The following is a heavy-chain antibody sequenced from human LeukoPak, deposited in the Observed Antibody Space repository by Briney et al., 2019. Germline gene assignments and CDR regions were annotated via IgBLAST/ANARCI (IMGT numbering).Heavy chain of an antibody. CDR3: ARDVDTARLLDYYGMDV. D-gene: IGHD5-18*01. V-gene: IGHV3-21*01. CDR1: GFTFSSYS. Sequence: NPGGSLRLSCAASGFTFSSYSMNWVRQAPGKGLEWVSSISSSSSYIYYADSVKGRFTISRDNAKNSLYLQMNSLRAEDTAVYYCARDVDTARLLDYYGMDVWGKGTTVTVSS. CDR2: ISSSSSYI. J-gene: IGHJ6*04.